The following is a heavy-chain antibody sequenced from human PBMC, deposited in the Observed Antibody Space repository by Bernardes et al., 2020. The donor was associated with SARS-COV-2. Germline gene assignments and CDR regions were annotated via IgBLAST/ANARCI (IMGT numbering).Heavy chain of an antibody. CDR3: ARSPGQWLAAHLDS. Sequence: ASVKVSCKVSGYTFNRYGISWVRQAPGQGLEWMGWISTYNGDTNYAQNFQGRVTMTTDTSTSTAYMEMRNLRSDDTAVYYCARSPGQWLAAHLDSWGPGTLVSVSS. V-gene: IGHV1-18*01. CDR1: GYTFNRYG. J-gene: IGHJ4*02. CDR2: ISTYNGDT. D-gene: IGHD6-19*01.